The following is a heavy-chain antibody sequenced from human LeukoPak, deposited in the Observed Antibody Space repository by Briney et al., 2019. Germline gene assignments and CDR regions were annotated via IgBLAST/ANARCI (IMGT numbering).Heavy chain of an antibody. D-gene: IGHD1-26*01. V-gene: IGHV3-20*01. CDR1: GFTFDDYG. J-gene: IGHJ6*02. CDR2: INWNGGST. Sequence: GSLRLSCAASGFTFDDYGMSWVRQAPGKGLEWVSGINWNGGSTGYADSVKGRFTISRDNAKNSLYLQMNSLRAEDTALYHCARENGIVGATTYYYYGMDVWGQGTTVTVSS. CDR3: ARENGIVGATTYYYYGMDV.